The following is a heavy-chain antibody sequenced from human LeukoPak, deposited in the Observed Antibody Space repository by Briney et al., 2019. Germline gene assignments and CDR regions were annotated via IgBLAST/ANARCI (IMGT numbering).Heavy chain of an antibody. CDR3: AGGYSSGWYQFDY. Sequence: PSETLSLTCTVSGGSISSYYWSWIRQPPGKGLEWIGYIYYSGSTHYNPSLKSRVTISVDTSKNQFSLKLSSVTAADTAVYYCAGGYSSGWYQFDYWGQGTLVTVSS. J-gene: IGHJ4*02. CDR2: IYYSGST. D-gene: IGHD6-19*01. V-gene: IGHV4-59*01. CDR1: GGSISSYY.